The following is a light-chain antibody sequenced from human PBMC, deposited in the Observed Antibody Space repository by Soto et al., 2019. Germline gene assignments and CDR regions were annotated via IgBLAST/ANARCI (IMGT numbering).Light chain of an antibody. CDR2: LGS. J-gene: IGKJ2*01. CDR1: QSLLHFNGYNY. V-gene: IGKV2-28*01. Sequence: DIVMTQSPLSLPVTPAEPASISCRSSQSLLHFNGYNYLDWYLQRPGQSPQLLIYLGSNRASGVPDRFSGSGSGTDFTLKISRVEAEDVGVYYCMQALQSSYTFGQGTKVDIK. CDR3: MQALQSSYT.